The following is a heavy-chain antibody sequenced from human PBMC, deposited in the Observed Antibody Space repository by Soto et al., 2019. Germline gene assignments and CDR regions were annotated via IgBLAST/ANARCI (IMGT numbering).Heavy chain of an antibody. J-gene: IGHJ6*02. V-gene: IGHV1-8*01. D-gene: IGHD3-10*01. CDR2: MNPNSGNT. CDR1: GYTFTSYD. Sequence: QVQLVQSGAEVKKPGASVKVSCKASGYTFTSYDINWVRQATGQGLEWMGWMNPNSGNTGYAQKFQGRVTMTRNTSISTAYMGLSSLRSEDTAVYYCVSGGNYYGSGSYPSYGMDVWGQGTTVTVSS. CDR3: VSGGNYYGSGSYPSYGMDV.